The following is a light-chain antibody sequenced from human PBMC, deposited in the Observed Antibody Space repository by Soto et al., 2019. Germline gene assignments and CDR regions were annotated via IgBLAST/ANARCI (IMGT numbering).Light chain of an antibody. CDR1: SSDVASYDY. V-gene: IGLV2-23*01. CDR2: EGS. Sequence: QSVLTQPASVSGSPGQSITISCTGTSSDVASYDYVSWYQQHPGKAPKLMIYEGSKRPSGVSNRFSGSKSGNTASLTISGLQAEDEADYYCCSYAGSGTLVFGGGTKLTVL. J-gene: IGLJ3*02. CDR3: CSYAGSGTLV.